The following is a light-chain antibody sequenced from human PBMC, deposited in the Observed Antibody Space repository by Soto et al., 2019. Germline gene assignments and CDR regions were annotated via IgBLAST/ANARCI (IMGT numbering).Light chain of an antibody. V-gene: IGKV3-20*01. CDR1: QSVSSSY. Sequence: EIVLTQSPGTLSLSPGERATLSCRASQSVSSSYLAWYQQKPGQAPSLLMYGASNRATGIPDRFSGSGSGTVFTLTISRLEPEDFAVYHCQQYSTSLWTFGQGTKVDIK. CDR2: GAS. J-gene: IGKJ1*01. CDR3: QQYSTSLWT.